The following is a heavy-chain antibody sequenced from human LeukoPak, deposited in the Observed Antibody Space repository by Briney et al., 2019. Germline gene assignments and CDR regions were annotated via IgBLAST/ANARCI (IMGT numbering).Heavy chain of an antibody. J-gene: IGHJ4*02. Sequence: GGSLRLSCAASGFTFSSYWMSWVRQAPGKGLEWVANIKQDGSEKYYVDSVKGRFTISRDNAKNSLYLQMNSLRAEGTAVYYCARSGYYYDSSGYLDYWGQGTLVTVSS. CDR2: IKQDGSEK. CDR3: ARSGYYYDSSGYLDY. V-gene: IGHV3-7*01. CDR1: GFTFSSYW. D-gene: IGHD3-22*01.